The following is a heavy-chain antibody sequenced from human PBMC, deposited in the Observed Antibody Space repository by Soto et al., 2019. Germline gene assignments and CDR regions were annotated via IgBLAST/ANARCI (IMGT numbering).Heavy chain of an antibody. CDR2: ISGSGGST. J-gene: IGHJ4*02. V-gene: IGHV3-23*01. D-gene: IGHD2-2*01. Sequence: GGSLRLSCAASGFTFSSYAMSWVRQAPGKGLEWVSAISGSGGSTYYEDSVKGRFTISRENSKTTMYLQMNSLRAEDTALYYCACGERLGIVVVPAASISYFDYWGQGTLVTVSS. CDR1: GFTFSSYA. CDR3: ACGERLGIVVVPAASISYFDY.